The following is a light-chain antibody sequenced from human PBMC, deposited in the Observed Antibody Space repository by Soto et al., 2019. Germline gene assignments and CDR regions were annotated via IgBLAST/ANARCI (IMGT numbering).Light chain of an antibody. J-gene: IGKJ1*01. V-gene: IGKV1-9*01. CDR2: GAS. Sequence: DIQMTQSPSSLSASVGDRVTITCRASPAIASFLAWYQQKPGTAPKLLIYGASTLQSGVPSRFSGSRSGTDYTLTIGSLQPEDFATYYCQQLNGSPWTFGQGTKVDI. CDR1: PAIASF. CDR3: QQLNGSPWT.